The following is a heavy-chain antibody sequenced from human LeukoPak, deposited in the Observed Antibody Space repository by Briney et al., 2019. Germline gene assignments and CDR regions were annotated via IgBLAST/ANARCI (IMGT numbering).Heavy chain of an antibody. D-gene: IGHD3-22*01. Sequence: ASVKVSCKASGYTFTGYYMHWVRQAPGQGLEWMGWINPNSGITNFAQKFQDRVSMTRDTSISTFHMELSRLTSDDTAVHYCARDRLSYFDSSDYWDFDSWGQGTLVTVSS. CDR3: ARDRLSYFDSSDYWDFDS. CDR1: GYTFTGYY. J-gene: IGHJ4*02. V-gene: IGHV1-2*02. CDR2: INPNSGIT.